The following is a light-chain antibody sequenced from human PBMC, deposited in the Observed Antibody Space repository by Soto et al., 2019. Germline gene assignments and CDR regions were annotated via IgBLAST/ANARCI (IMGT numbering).Light chain of an antibody. Sequence: EIVLTQSPGTLSLSPGERATLSCRASQSVSSSSLAWYQQKPGQAPRLLIYDASSRATGIPDRFSGSGSGTDLTLTICRLETEDFAVYYCHHYGASPLRSPFGGVTKVESK. CDR2: DAS. J-gene: IGKJ4*01. CDR3: HHYGASPLRSP. CDR1: QSVSSSS. V-gene: IGKV3-20*01.